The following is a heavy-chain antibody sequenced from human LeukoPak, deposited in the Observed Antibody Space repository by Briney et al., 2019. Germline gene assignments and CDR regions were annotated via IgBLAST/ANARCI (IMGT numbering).Heavy chain of an antibody. J-gene: IGHJ4*02. Sequence: GGSLRLSCAASGFTFSSYAMSWVRQAPGKGLEWVSAISGSGGSTYYADSVKGRFTMSRDNDKNSLDLQMNSLRAEDTAVYYCARDWWDSSGYYDYWGQGTLVTVSS. CDR2: ISGSGGST. CDR3: ARDWWDSSGYYDY. V-gene: IGHV3-23*01. D-gene: IGHD3-22*01. CDR1: GFTFSSYA.